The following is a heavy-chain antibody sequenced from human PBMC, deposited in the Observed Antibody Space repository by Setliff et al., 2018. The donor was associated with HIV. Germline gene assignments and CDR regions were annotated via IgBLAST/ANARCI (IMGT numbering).Heavy chain of an antibody. V-gene: IGHV4-59*12. CDR1: GASISSYY. Sequence: PSETLSLTCTVSGASISSYYWSWLRQPPGKGLEWLGYIYHSGGVNYNPSLKGRGTISLDTSKNQFSLRLTSVTAADTGVYYCGRGWFDPWGQGTLVTVSS. CDR3: GRGWFDP. CDR2: IYHSGGV. J-gene: IGHJ5*02. D-gene: IGHD3-10*01.